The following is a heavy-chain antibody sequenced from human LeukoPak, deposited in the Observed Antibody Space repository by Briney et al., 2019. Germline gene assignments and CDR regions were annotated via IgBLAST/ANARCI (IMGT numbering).Heavy chain of an antibody. CDR3: ARDSPYYDSSGYQGSFDI. Sequence: SSETLSLTCTVSGGSISSYYWSWIRQPPGKGLEWIGYIHYSGSTNYNPSLKSRVTISVDTSKNRFSLKLSSVTAADTAVYYCARDSPYYDSSGYQGSFDIWGQRTMVTLSS. CDR1: GGSISSYY. D-gene: IGHD3-22*01. V-gene: IGHV4-59*01. CDR2: IHYSGST. J-gene: IGHJ3*02.